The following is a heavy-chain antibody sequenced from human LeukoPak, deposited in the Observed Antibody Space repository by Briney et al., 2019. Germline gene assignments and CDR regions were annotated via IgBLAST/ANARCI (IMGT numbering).Heavy chain of an antibody. J-gene: IGHJ5*02. Sequence: GGSLRLSCAASGFTFSNNWMTWVRQAPGKGLEWVASVKKDGSEKYYVDSVKGRFTISRDNAKNSLYLQMNSLRVEDTAVYYCARDDCSSTTCYWGIDPWGQGTLVTVSS. V-gene: IGHV3-7*01. D-gene: IGHD2-2*01. CDR2: VKKDGSEK. CDR1: GFTFSNNW. CDR3: ARDDCSSTTCYWGIDP.